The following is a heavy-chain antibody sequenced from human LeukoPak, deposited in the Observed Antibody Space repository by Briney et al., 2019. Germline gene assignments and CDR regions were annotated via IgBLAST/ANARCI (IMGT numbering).Heavy chain of an antibody. J-gene: IGHJ5*02. CDR2: INPNSGGT. CDR1: GYTFTGYY. V-gene: IGHV1-2*02. CDR3: ARVRGYGVGYNWFDP. Sequence: ASVKVSCKASGYTFTGYYMHWVRQAPGQGLEWMGWINPNSGGTNYAQKFRGRVTMTRDTSTSTVYMELSSLRSEDTAVYYCARVRGYGVGYNWFDPWGQGTLVTVSS. D-gene: IGHD5-12*01.